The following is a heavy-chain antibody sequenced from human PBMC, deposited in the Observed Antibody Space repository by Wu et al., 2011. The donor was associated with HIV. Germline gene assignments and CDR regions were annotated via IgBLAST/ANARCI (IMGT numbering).Heavy chain of an antibody. CDR2: IIPIFGTV. V-gene: IGHV1-69*14. J-gene: IGHJ3*02. D-gene: IGHD5-24*01. CDR3: ARPRERWLQFEKGSDAFHI. Sequence: QVQLVQSGAEVKKPGSSVKVSCKASGGTFSSYAISWVRQAPGQGLEWMGGIIPIFGTVNYAQKFQGRVTITADKSTSTAYMELSSLRSEDTAVYYCARPRERWLQFEKGSDAFHIWGPRDNGHRLF. CDR1: GGTFSSYA.